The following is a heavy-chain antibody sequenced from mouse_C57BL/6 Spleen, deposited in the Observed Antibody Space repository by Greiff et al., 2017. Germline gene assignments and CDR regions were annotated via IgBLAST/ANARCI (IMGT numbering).Heavy chain of an antibody. V-gene: IGHV5-17*01. J-gene: IGHJ2*01. D-gene: IGHD1-1*01. Sequence: EVKVVESGGGLVKPGGSLKLSCAASGFTFSDYGMHWVRQAPEKGLEWVAYISSGSSTIYYADTVKGRFTISRDTAESTLFLQMTSLRSEDTAMYYCAIYGFDYWGQGTTLTVSA. CDR3: AIYGFDY. CDR1: GFTFSDYG. CDR2: ISSGSSTI.